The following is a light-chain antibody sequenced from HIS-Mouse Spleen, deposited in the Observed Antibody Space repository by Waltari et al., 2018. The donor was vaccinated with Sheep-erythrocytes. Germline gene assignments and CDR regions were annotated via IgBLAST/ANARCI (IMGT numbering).Light chain of an antibody. Sequence: QSVLTQPPSVSAAPGQKVTISCPGSRSNIGNNYVPWYQQLPGTAPKLLIYDNNKRPSGIPDRFSGSKSGTSATLGITGLQTGDEADYYCGTWDSSLSALFVFGTGTKVTVL. CDR2: DNN. CDR1: RSNIGNNY. CDR3: GTWDSSLSALFV. V-gene: IGLV1-51*01. J-gene: IGLJ1*01.